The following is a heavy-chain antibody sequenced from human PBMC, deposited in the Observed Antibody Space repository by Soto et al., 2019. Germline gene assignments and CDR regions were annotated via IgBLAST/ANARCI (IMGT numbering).Heavy chain of an antibody. V-gene: IGHV4-34*01. CDR3: ASRLVVPAAMLSSVPRNWFDP. J-gene: IGHJ5*02. D-gene: IGHD2-2*01. CDR2: INHSGST. Sequence: SETLSLTCAVYGGSFSGYYWSWIRQPPGKGLEWIGEINHSGSTNYNPSLKSRVTISVDTSKNQFSLKLSSVTAADTAVYYCASRLVVPAAMLSSVPRNWFDPWGQGTLVTVSS. CDR1: GGSFSGYY.